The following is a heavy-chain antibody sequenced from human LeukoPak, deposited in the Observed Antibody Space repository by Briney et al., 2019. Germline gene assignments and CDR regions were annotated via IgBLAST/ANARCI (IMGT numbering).Heavy chain of an antibody. CDR3: VRALASPDDY. CDR1: GFTFSRCW. CDR2: TNDDGSTT. V-gene: IGHV3-74*01. J-gene: IGHJ4*02. Sequence: GGSLRLSCAASGFTFSRCWMHWVRQATAKGVVWVSRTNDDGSTTNYADSVKGRFTISRDNAKNTLYLQMNSLRGEDTAVYYCVRALASPDDYWGQGALVTVSS.